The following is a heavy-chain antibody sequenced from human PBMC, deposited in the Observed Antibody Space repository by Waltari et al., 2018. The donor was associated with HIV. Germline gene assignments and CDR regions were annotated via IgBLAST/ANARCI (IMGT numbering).Heavy chain of an antibody. J-gene: IGHJ4*02. V-gene: IGHV4-39*01. CDR1: GGSISSSSYY. CDR3: ARGYDYGGRTTPLDY. CDR2: IYYSGST. D-gene: IGHD4-17*01. Sequence: QLQLQESGPGLVKPSETLSLTCTVSGGSISSSSYYWGWIRQPPGKGLEWIGSIYYSGSTDHNPSLKSRVTISVDTSKNQFSLKLSSVTAADTAVYYCARGYDYGGRTTPLDYWGQGTLVTVSS.